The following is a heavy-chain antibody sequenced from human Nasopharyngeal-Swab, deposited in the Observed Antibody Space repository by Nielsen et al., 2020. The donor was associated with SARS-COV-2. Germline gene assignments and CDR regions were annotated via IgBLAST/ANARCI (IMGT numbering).Heavy chain of an antibody. V-gene: IGHV3-15*01. CDR1: GFTFSNAW. D-gene: IGHD2-2*01. CDR2: IKSKTDGGTT. Sequence: GESLKISCAASGFTFSNAWMSWVRQAPGKGLEWVGRIKSKTDGGTTDYAAPVKGRFTISRDDSKNTLYLQMNSLKTEDTAVYYCTTVEYCSSTSCLFDPRGQGTLVTVSS. J-gene: IGHJ5*02. CDR3: TTVEYCSSTSCLFDP.